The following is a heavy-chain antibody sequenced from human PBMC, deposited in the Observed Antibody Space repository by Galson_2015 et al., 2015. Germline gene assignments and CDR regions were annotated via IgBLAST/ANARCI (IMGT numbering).Heavy chain of an antibody. J-gene: IGHJ5*02. CDR1: GFTFSSYW. Sequence: SLRLSCEASGFTFSSYWMSWVRQAPGKGLEWVASIKQDGSEKYYVDSVKGRFTISRDNAKNSLYLQMNSLRAEDTAVYYCARATRYSSSWYWNWFDPWGQGTLVTVSS. CDR3: ARATRYSSSWYWNWFDP. D-gene: IGHD6-13*01. V-gene: IGHV3-7*03. CDR2: IKQDGSEK.